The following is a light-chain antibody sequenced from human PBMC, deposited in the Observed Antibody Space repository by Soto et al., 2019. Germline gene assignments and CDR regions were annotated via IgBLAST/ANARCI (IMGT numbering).Light chain of an antibody. CDR3: TSYAVSSNLL. Sequence: QSALTQSPSASGSPGQSVTISCTGTSSDVGGYNFVSWYQQHPGKAPKLMIYEVTKRPSGVPDRFSGSKSGNTAYLTVSGLQAEDDADYYCTSYAVSSNLLFGGGTKLTVL. CDR1: SSDVGGYNF. J-gene: IGLJ3*02. V-gene: IGLV2-8*01. CDR2: EVT.